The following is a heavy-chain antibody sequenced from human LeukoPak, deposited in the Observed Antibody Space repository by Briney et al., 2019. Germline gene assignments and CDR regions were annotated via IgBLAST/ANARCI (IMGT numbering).Heavy chain of an antibody. V-gene: IGHV7-4-1*02. J-gene: IGHJ4*02. CDR2: INTHTGNP. Sequence: GASVKVSCKASGYTFTSYAMNWVRQAPGQGLEWMGWINTHTGNPTYAQGFTGRFVFSLDTSVSTAYLQISSLKAEDTAVYYCARVNGGSPGYSSSWNDYWGQGTLVTVSS. CDR1: GYTFTSYA. D-gene: IGHD6-13*01. CDR3: ARVNGGSPGYSSSWNDY.